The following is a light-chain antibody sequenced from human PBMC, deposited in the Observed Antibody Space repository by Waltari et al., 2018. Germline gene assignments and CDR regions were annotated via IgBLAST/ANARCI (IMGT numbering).Light chain of an antibody. V-gene: IGKV3-15*01. CDR1: PHVGTS. J-gene: IGKJ4*01. CDR3: QQYEDWPRHS. CDR2: GAY. Sequence: EIVVTQSPATLAVSPGERVTLSCSASPHVGTSLAGYKQKPGQTPRLVIFGAYSRASGVPARISGSEAVTDFTLAISSLQSEDFAVYYCQQYEDWPRHSFGGGTKVQI.